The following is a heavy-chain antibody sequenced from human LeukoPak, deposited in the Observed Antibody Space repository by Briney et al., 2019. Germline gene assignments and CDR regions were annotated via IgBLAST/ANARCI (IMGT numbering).Heavy chain of an antibody. CDR1: GGSISSYY. CDR2: VYYSGST. CDR3: ARRKVMEQYNWFDP. D-gene: IGHD1/OR15-1a*01. J-gene: IGHJ5*02. Sequence: SETLSLTCTVSGGSISSYYWNWIRQPPGKGLEWIGYVYYSGSTNYSPSLKSRVTISLDTSKNQFALKLSSVTAADTAVYYCARRKVMEQYNWFDPWGQGTLVTVSS. V-gene: IGHV4-59*01.